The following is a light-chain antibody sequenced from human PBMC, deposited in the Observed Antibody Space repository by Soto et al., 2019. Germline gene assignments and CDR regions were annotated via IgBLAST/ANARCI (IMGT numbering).Light chain of an antibody. Sequence: QSVLTQPPSVSGAPGQRVTISCTGSSSNIGAGYDVPWYQQLPGTAPKLLIYGNSNRPSGVPDRFSGSKSGTSASPAITGLQAEDEADYYCQSYDSSLSGFVFGTGTKLTVL. V-gene: IGLV1-40*01. CDR2: GNS. J-gene: IGLJ1*01. CDR3: QSYDSSLSGFV. CDR1: SSNIGAGYD.